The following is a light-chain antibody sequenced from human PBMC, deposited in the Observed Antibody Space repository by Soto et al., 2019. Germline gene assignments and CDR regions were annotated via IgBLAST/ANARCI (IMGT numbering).Light chain of an antibody. J-gene: IGKJ3*01. Sequence: DIQMTQSPSSLSASVGDRVTITCQASQDISNYLNWYQQKPGKAPKLLIYDASNLETGVPSRFRGSGSGSDVTSTISSVQPDNFATYECQQYDNLPIFTSGTGTKVDIK. CDR1: QDISNY. CDR3: QQYDNLPIFT. CDR2: DAS. V-gene: IGKV1-33*01.